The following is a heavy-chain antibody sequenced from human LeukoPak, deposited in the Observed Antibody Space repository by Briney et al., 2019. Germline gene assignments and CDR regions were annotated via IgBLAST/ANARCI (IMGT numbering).Heavy chain of an antibody. D-gene: IGHD3-10*01. J-gene: IGHJ5*02. CDR1: GYTFTSYG. Sequence: GASVKVSCRASGYTFTSYGISWVRQAPGQGLEWMEWISAYNGNTNYAQKLQGRVTMTTDTSTSTAYMELRSLRSDDTAVYYCARGRPRGVYNWFDPWGQGTLVTVSS. CDR2: ISAYNGNT. V-gene: IGHV1-18*01. CDR3: ARGRPRGVYNWFDP.